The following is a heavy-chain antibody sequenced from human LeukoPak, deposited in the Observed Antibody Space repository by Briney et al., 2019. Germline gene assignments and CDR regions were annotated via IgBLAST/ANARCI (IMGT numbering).Heavy chain of an antibody. Sequence: PGGSLRLSCAASGFTFSSYWMHWVRQAPGKGLVWVSRINSDGSSTTYADSVKGRFTISRDNAKNTLYLQMNSLRGEDTAVYYCARVDLVVAATYHAFDIWGQGTMVTVSS. CDR3: ARVDLVVAATYHAFDI. CDR2: INSDGSST. D-gene: IGHD2-15*01. J-gene: IGHJ3*02. V-gene: IGHV3-74*01. CDR1: GFTFSSYW.